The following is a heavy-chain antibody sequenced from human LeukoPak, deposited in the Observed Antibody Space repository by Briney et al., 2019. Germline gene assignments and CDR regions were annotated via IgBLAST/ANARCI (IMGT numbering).Heavy chain of an antibody. D-gene: IGHD6-6*01. CDR3: ARDDAIAAAHWFDP. CDR2: TYYRSKWYN. V-gene: IGHV6-1*01. CDR1: GDSVSSNSAA. J-gene: IGHJ5*02. Sequence: SQTLSLTCAISGDSVSSNSAAWNWIRQSPSRGLEWLGRTYYRSKWYNDYSVSVKSRITINPDTSKNQFSLQLNSVTPEDTAVYYCARDDAIAAAHWFDPWGQGPLVTVSS.